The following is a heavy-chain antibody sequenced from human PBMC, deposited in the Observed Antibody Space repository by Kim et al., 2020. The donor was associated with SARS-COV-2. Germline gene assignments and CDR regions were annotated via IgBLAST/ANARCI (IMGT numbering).Heavy chain of an antibody. CDR3: ARGPVGDGYRFFDY. D-gene: IGHD5-12*01. CDR1: GLTASSNH. CDR2: IFRGGST. V-gene: IGHV3-53*01. J-gene: IGHJ4*02. Sequence: GGSLRLSCAASGLTASSNHMAWIRQAPGKGLEWVSVIFRGGSTYYAASVQGRFTISRDYSKDTLSLQLNSLRAEDTAIYYCARGPVGDGYRFFDYCGQG.